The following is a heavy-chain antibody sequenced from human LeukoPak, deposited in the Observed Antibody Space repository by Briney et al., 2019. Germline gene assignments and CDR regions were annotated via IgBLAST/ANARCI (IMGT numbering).Heavy chain of an antibody. CDR3: ARWGVGYYFDY. Sequence: SETLSLTCAVYGGSFSGYYWSWIRQHPGKGLEWIGEINHSGSTNYNPSLKSRVTISVDTSKNQFSLKLSSVTAADTAVYYCARWGVGYYFDYWGQGTLLTVSS. D-gene: IGHD3-10*01. J-gene: IGHJ4*02. CDR2: INHSGST. V-gene: IGHV4-34*01. CDR1: GGSFSGYY.